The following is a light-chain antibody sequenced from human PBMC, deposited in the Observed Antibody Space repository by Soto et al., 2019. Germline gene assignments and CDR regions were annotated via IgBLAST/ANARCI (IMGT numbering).Light chain of an antibody. CDR1: ESVSSSY. Sequence: ELVLTQSPVALSLSPGESATLSCRASESVSSSYLAWYQQKPGQAPRLLIYGASSRATGIPDRFSGSGSGTDFTLTISRLEPEDFAVYYRQQYGSSPWTFGQGTKVDIK. CDR2: GAS. V-gene: IGKV3-20*01. J-gene: IGKJ1*01. CDR3: QQYGSSPWT.